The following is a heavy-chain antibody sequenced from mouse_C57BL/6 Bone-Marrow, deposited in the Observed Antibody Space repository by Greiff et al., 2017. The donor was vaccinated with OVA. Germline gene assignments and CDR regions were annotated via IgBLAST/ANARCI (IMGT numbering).Heavy chain of an antibody. CDR1: GFTFSSYG. Sequence: EVQRVESGGDLVKPGGSLKLSCAASGFTFSSYGMSWVRQTPDKRLEWVATISSGGSYTYYPDSVKGRFTISRDNAKNTLYLQMSSLKSEDTAMYYCARPLDYSNRFAYWGQGTLVTVSA. J-gene: IGHJ3*01. CDR3: ARPLDYSNRFAY. D-gene: IGHD2-5*01. V-gene: IGHV5-6*01. CDR2: ISSGGSYT.